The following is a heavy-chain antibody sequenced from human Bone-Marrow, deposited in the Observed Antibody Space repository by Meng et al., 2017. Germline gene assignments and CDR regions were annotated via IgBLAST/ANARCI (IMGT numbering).Heavy chain of an antibody. V-gene: IGHV4-4*02. J-gene: IGHJ5*02. CDR1: GASISSSHW. CDR3: ARAAYDIWSGYAP. Sequence: QVQLQEAGPGLVKPSGTLSLPCAVSGASISSSHWWGWVRQPPGKGLEWIGEIYHDGSTNYTPSLKSRVTISVDKSKNQFSLKLSSVTAADTAVYYCARAAYDIWSGYAPWGQGSLVTVSS. D-gene: IGHD3-3*01. CDR2: IYHDGST.